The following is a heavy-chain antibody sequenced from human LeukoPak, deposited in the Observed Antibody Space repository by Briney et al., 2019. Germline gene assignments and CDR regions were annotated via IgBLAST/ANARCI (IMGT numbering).Heavy chain of an antibody. CDR3: ARLSNYGILTGNSWFDS. D-gene: IGHD3-9*01. J-gene: IGHJ5*01. CDR1: GDSITSYY. Sequence: SETLSLTCTVSGDSITSYYWTWIRQPPGEALEWIGYIYYSGSTNYGPSLKSRVTISLDKSKTQFFLKLSSVAAADTAVYYCARLSNYGILTGNSWFDSWGQGTLVTVSS. CDR2: IYYSGST. V-gene: IGHV4-59*08.